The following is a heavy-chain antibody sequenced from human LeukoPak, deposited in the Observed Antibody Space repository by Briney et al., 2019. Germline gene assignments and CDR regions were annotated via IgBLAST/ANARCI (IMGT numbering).Heavy chain of an antibody. D-gene: IGHD2-21*01. CDR3: AKSGGEERDPFSYFDY. CDR1: GFTFSGYA. CDR2: ISGSGGST. J-gene: IGHJ4*02. Sequence: PGGSLRLSCAASGFTFSGYAMSWVRQAPGKGLEWVSAISGSGGSTYYADSVKGRFTISRDNSKNTLYLQMNSLRAEDTAVYYCAKSGGEERDPFSYFDYWGQGTLVTVSS. V-gene: IGHV3-23*01.